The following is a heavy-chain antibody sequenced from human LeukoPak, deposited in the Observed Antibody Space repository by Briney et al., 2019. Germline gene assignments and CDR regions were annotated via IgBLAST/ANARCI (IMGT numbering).Heavy chain of an antibody. CDR2: ISYDGSNK. CDR3: ARDRGTVARYFDY. CDR1: GFTFSSYA. J-gene: IGHJ4*02. D-gene: IGHD4-23*01. V-gene: IGHV3-30-3*01. Sequence: PGGSLRLSCAASGFTFSSYAMHWVRQAPGKGLEWVAVISYDGSNKYYADSVKGRFTISRDNSKNTPYLQMNSLRAEDTAVYYCARDRGTVARYFDYWGQGTLVTVSS.